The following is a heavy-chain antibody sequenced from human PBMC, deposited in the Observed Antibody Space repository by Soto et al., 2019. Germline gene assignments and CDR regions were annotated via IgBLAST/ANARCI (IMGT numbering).Heavy chain of an antibody. CDR1: GYTFTSYS. V-gene: IGHV1-8*02. Sequence: ASVRVSCKSSGYTFTSYSINWVRQATGQGLEWMGWMNPNSGNTGYAQKFQGRVTMTRNTSISTAYMELSSLRSEDTAVYYCASRYCSGGSCYYYYGMDVWGQGTTVTVSS. CDR3: ASRYCSGGSCYYYYGMDV. D-gene: IGHD2-15*01. CDR2: MNPNSGNT. J-gene: IGHJ6*02.